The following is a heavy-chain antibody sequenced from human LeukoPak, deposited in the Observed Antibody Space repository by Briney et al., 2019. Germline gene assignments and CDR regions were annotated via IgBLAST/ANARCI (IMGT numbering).Heavy chain of an antibody. Sequence: GGSLRLSCAASGFIFADHAMHWVRQVPGKGLEWVSGINWNSGSLDYADSVKGRFTISRDNAKNSLHLQVNNLRAEDTALYFCARDFNMGLAPELDYWGQGTLVTVSS. V-gene: IGHV3-9*01. D-gene: IGHD3-10*01. CDR2: INWNSGSL. CDR3: ARDFNMGLAPELDY. CDR1: GFIFADHA. J-gene: IGHJ4*02.